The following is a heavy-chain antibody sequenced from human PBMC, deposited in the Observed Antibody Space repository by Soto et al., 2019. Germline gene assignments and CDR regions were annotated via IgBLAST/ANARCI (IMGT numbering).Heavy chain of an antibody. J-gene: IGHJ6*02. CDR1: GGSVSSGSYY. CDR2: IYYSGST. CDR3: ARDREYSSSSDYYYGMDV. Sequence: PSETLSLTCTVSGGSVSSGSYYWSWIRQPPGKGLEWIGYIYYSGSTNYNPSLKSRVAISVDTSKNQFSLKLSSVTAADTAVYYCARDREYSSSSDYYYGMDVWGQGTTVTVSS. D-gene: IGHD6-6*01. V-gene: IGHV4-61*01.